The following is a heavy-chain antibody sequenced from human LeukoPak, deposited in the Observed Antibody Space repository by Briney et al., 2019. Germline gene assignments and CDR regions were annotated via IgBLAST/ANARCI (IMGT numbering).Heavy chain of an antibody. CDR1: GFSFSTQR. J-gene: IGHJ4*02. CDR2: INIDERIT. CDR3: ARVRSVPDY. D-gene: IGHD3-10*01. V-gene: IGHV3-74*01. Sequence: PGGSLRLSCAASGFSFSTQRMHWVRQAPGKGLVWVSYINIDERITGYADSVKGRFTISRDNAKNTLYLQMNSLRAEDTAIYYCARVRSVPDYWGQGTLVTVSS.